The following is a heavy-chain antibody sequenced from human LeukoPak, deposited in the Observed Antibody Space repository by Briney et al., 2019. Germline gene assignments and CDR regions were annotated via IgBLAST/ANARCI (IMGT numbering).Heavy chain of an antibody. J-gene: IGHJ5*01. Sequence: GGSLRLSCAAPGFTLSSYAMNWGRQAPGKGLGRVSGISSGGTNTYYADSVKGRFTVSRDNSKNTMYLQMNSLRAEDTAVYYWARGGGSGNYNWFDSWAREPWSPSPQ. V-gene: IGHV3-23*01. CDR1: GFTLSSYA. CDR3: ARGGGSGNYNWFDS. D-gene: IGHD3-10*01. CDR2: ISSGGTNT.